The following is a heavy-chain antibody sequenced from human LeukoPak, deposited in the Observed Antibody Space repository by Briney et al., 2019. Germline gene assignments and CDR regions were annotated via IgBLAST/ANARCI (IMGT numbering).Heavy chain of an antibody. D-gene: IGHD3-10*02. CDR1: GDSVSSNSAA. Sequence: SQTLSLTCAISGDSVSSNSAAWNWIRQSPSRGLEWLGRTYYRSKWYNGYAVSVKGRVNINPDTSKNQFSLQLTSVTPEDTALYYCARDLHYYVAMDVWGQGTTVTVSS. CDR2: TYYRSKWYN. V-gene: IGHV6-1*01. CDR3: ARDLHYYVAMDV. J-gene: IGHJ6*02.